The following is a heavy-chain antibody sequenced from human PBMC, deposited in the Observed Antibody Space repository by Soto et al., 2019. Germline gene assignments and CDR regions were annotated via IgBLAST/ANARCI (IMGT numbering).Heavy chain of an antibody. Sequence: PSETLSLTCTVSGVSISSGGYYWSWIRQHPGKGLEWIGYIYYSGSTYYNPSLKSRVTISVDTSKNQFSLKLSSVTAADTAVYYCARFGYSTNIGIDYWGQGTLVTVSS. CDR2: IYYSGST. J-gene: IGHJ4*02. CDR1: GVSISSGGYY. D-gene: IGHD3-22*01. CDR3: ARFGYSTNIGIDY. V-gene: IGHV4-31*03.